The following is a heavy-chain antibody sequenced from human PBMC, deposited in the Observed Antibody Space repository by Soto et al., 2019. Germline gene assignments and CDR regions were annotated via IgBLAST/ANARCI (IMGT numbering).Heavy chain of an antibody. V-gene: IGHV4-59*01. D-gene: IGHD4-17*01. J-gene: IGHJ6*02. CDR1: GGSISSYY. CDR2: IYYSGST. Sequence: QVQLQESGPGLVKPSETLSLTCTVSGGSISSYYWSWIRQPPGKGLEWIGYIYYSGSTNYNPSLKCRVTRSVDTSKIQFSLKLSSVTTADTAVYFCAREAGYYVGAIYYYCGMDVWGQGTTVTVSS. CDR3: AREAGYYVGAIYYYCGMDV.